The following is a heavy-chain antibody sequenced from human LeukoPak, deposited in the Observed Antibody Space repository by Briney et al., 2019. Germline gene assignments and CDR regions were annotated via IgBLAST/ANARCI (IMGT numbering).Heavy chain of an antibody. D-gene: IGHD2-15*01. J-gene: IGHJ3*02. Sequence: GGALRLSCAASGFTFSSDGMHWGRQAPGKGLEWVAVIWYEGTNTYYADSVKSRFTISRDNSKNTLYLQMNSLRAEDTAVYYCARDFCSGGSCYPDAFDIWGQGTMVTVSS. CDR2: IWYEGTNT. CDR3: ARDFCSGGSCYPDAFDI. V-gene: IGHV3-33*01. CDR1: GFTFSSDG.